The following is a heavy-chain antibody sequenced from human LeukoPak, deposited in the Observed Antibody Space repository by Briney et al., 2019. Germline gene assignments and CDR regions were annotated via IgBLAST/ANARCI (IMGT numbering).Heavy chain of an antibody. D-gene: IGHD2-2*01. CDR1: GYTFTGYY. CDR2: INPNSGGT. CDR3: ARDLTVVPAATKSRSDCWFDP. V-gene: IGHV1-2*02. Sequence: ASVKVSCKASGYTFTGYYMHWVRQAPGQGLECMGWINPNSGGTNYAQKFQGRVTMTRDTSISTAYMELSRLRSDDTAVYYCARDLTVVPAATKSRSDCWFDPWGQGTLVTVSS. J-gene: IGHJ5*02.